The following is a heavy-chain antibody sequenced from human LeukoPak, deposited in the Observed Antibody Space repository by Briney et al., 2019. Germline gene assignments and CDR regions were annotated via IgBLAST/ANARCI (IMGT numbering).Heavy chain of an antibody. CDR2: IYYSGST. V-gene: IGHV4-59*01. Sequence: SETLSLTCTVPGGSISSYYWSWIRQPPGKGLEWIGYIYYSGSTNYNPSLKSRVTISVDTSKNQFSLKLSSVTAADTAVYYCARAVGDDDAFDIWGQGTMVTVSS. CDR3: ARAVGDDDAFDI. CDR1: GGSISSYY. J-gene: IGHJ3*02. D-gene: IGHD2-21*02.